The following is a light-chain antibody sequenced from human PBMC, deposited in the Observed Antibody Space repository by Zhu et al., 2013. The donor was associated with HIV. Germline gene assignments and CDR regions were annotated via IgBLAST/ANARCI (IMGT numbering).Light chain of an antibody. Sequence: DIQMTQSPSTLSASVGDRVTITCRASQSISNWLAWYQMKPGKAPKLLIYDASTLESGDPSRFSGSGSGTEFTLTISSLQPDDFATYYCQQYNTYSPWTFGQGTKVE. J-gene: IGKJ1*01. CDR3: QQYNTYSPWT. V-gene: IGKV1-5*01. CDR2: DAS. CDR1: QSISNW.